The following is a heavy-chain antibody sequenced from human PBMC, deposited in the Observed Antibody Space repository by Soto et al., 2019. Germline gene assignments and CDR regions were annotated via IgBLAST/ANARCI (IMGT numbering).Heavy chain of an antibody. D-gene: IGHD3-22*01. V-gene: IGHV4-30-4*01. J-gene: IGHJ1*01. Sequence: PSETLSLTCTVSGGSISSADYYWSWIRQAPGRGLEWIGYIHSSGSIYYNPSLKSRATMSIDTAGNQFSLTVSSVTVADTAVYYCARDLDGLHDDTSGPFPRPGWGQGTLVTVSS. CDR3: ARDLDGLHDDTSGPFPRPG. CDR1: GGSISSADYY. CDR2: IHSSGSI.